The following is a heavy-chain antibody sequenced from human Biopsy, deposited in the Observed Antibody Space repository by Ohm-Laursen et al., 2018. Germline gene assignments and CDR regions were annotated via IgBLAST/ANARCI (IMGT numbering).Heavy chain of an antibody. CDR3: AKGQDLRGGAEYFQH. V-gene: IGHV1-2*02. CDR2: INPHSGTT. CDR1: GYTFTGQY. D-gene: IGHD2-15*01. Sequence: ASVKASCKTSGYTFTGQYLHWVRQVPGQGLEWMGWINPHSGTTKFAQDFQGRVTMTRDTSITTAYMELRRLRSDDTAVYYCAKGQDLRGGAEYFQHWGQGALVTVSS. J-gene: IGHJ1*01.